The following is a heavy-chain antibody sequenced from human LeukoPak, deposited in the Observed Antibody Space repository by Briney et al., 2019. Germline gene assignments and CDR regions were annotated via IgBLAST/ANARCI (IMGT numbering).Heavy chain of an antibody. CDR1: GYSFTGYY. CDR2: INPYSGDT. V-gene: IGHV1-2*02. Sequence: GASVKVSCKASGYSFTGYYMHWVRQAPGQGLEWMGWINPYSGDTNYAQKFQGRVTITADKSTSTAYMELSSLRSEDTAVYYCARNHGIAAAGTGYYYMDVWGKGTTVTVSS. J-gene: IGHJ6*03. CDR3: ARNHGIAAAGTGYYYMDV. D-gene: IGHD6-13*01.